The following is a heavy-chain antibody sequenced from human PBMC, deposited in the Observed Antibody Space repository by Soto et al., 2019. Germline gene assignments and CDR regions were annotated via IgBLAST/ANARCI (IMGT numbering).Heavy chain of an antibody. D-gene: IGHD7-27*01. Sequence: XGSLRRPCAASGFTFSPYTLCWVRQPPGKGLAWVSTIGVSDGSIYYADSVKGRFSISRDNSENTVYLQMNGLRAEDTAVEDCVKDARAWRQVWGYDDWAQGVQVTFSS. J-gene: IGHJ4*02. CDR1: GFTFSPYT. V-gene: IGHV3-23*01. CDR3: VKDARAWRQVWGYDD. CDR2: IGVSDGSI.